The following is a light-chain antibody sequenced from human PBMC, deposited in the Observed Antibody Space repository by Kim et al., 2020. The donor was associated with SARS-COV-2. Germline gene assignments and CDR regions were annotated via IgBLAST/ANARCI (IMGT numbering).Light chain of an antibody. V-gene: IGKV1-39*01. J-gene: IGKJ1*01. CDR2: RAS. CDR1: QSVSGW. Sequence: SASVGDRVTITCRASQSVSGWLNWYQQKAGKAPHLLIYRASTLQSGVPPRFSASASGTDFALTISSLQPEDSATYYCQQSYNFPRTFGQGTKLEI. CDR3: QQSYNFPRT.